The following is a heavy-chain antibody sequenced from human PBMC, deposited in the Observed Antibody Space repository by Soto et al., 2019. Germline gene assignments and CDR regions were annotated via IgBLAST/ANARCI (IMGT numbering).Heavy chain of an antibody. J-gene: IGHJ5*02. Sequence: SETLSLTCAVSGGAISSGGYSWSWIRQPPGKVLEWIGYIYHSGSTYYNPSLKSRVTVSVDRSKTQFSLKMSSVTAADTAVYYCARVMGTIFGVVIPPGWFDPWGQGTLVTVSS. D-gene: IGHD3-3*01. V-gene: IGHV4-30-2*01. CDR2: IYHSGST. CDR1: GGAISSGGYS. CDR3: ARVMGTIFGVVIPPGWFDP.